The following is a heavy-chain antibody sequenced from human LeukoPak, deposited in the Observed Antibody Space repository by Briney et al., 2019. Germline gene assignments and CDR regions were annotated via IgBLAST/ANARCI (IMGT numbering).Heavy chain of an antibody. CDR1: GFTFSSYA. CDR3: ARDDFWSGYSPIYYFDY. J-gene: IGHJ4*02. CDR2: ISSNGGST. V-gene: IGHV3-64*01. D-gene: IGHD3-3*01. Sequence: GGSLRLSCAASGFTFSSYAMHWVRQAPGKGLEYVSAISSNGGSTYYANSVKGRFTISRDNSKNTLYLQMGSLRAEDMAVYYCARDDFWSGYSPIYYFDYWGQGTLVTVSS.